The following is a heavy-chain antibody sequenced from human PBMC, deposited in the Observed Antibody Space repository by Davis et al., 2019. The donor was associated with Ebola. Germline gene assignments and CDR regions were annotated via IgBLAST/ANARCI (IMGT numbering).Heavy chain of an antibody. CDR3: TRGGGDGSPSGDY. J-gene: IGHJ4*02. V-gene: IGHV3-48*04. D-gene: IGHD6-19*01. CDR2: ITSSSRAM. CDR1: GFTFRYYD. Sequence: PGGSLRLSCAASGFTFRYYDMNWVRQAPGKGLEWVSHITSSSRAMFYADSVKGRFTISRDDAKNSLYLQMKGLTTDDTAVYYCTRGGGDGSPSGDYWGQGTLVTVSS.